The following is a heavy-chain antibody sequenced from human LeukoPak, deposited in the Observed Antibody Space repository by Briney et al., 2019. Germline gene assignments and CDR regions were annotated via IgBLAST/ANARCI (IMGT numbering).Heavy chain of an antibody. CDR3: AGQGHYYGSGRGAFDI. Sequence: PSETLSLTCTVSGGSISSTSYYWGWIRQPPGKGLEWIGSIYNSGSTYYNPSLKSRVTISVDTSKNQFSLKLSSVTAADTAVYYCAGQGHYYGSGRGAFDIWGQGTMVTVSS. J-gene: IGHJ3*02. D-gene: IGHD3-10*01. V-gene: IGHV4-39*01. CDR1: GGSISSTSYY. CDR2: IYNSGST.